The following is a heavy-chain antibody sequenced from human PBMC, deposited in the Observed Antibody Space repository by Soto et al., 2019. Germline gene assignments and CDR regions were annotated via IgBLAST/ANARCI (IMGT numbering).Heavy chain of an antibody. CDR1: GFTFDNYE. Sequence: EVQLVESGGGLVQPGGSLRLSCAASGFTFDNYEMNWVRQAQGKGLEWLSYISSSGSVTYYADSVKGRFTISRDNAKYSLFLQMNSLRGEDTAVYFCAKEATSINNFDYWGQGTLVTVSS. V-gene: IGHV3-48*03. D-gene: IGHD1-26*01. J-gene: IGHJ4*02. CDR2: ISSSGSVT. CDR3: AKEATSINNFDY.